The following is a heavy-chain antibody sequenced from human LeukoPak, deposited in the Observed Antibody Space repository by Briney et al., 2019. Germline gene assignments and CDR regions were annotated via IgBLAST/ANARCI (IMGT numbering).Heavy chain of an antibody. CDR1: GGSISSSSYY. Sequence: SETLSLTCTVSGGSISSSSYYWGWIRQPPGKGLEWIGSIYYSGSTYYNPSLKSRVTISVDTSKNQFSLKLSSATAADTAVYYCARPQGRYFDWLLSRDAFDIWGQGTMVTVSS. CDR2: IYYSGST. D-gene: IGHD3-9*01. CDR3: ARPQGRYFDWLLSRDAFDI. V-gene: IGHV4-39*07. J-gene: IGHJ3*02.